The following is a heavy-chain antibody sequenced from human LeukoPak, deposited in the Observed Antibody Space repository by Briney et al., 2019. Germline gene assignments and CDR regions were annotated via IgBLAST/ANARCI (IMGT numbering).Heavy chain of an antibody. CDR1: GDSVSTSYY. D-gene: IGHD1-1*01. CDR2: TSGSA. V-gene: IGHV4-38-2*02. J-gene: IGHJ4*02. Sequence: SETLSLTCTVSGDSVSTSYYWGWLRQPPGKGLEWIGSTSGSAYYNPSLKSRVTISVDTSRNQFSLKLTSVTAADTAVNYCARDGPWKSDCWGQGTLVTVSS. CDR3: ARDGPWKSDC.